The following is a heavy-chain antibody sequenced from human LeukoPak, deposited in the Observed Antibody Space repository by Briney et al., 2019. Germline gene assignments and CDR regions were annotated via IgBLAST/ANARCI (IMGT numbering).Heavy chain of an antibody. D-gene: IGHD2-15*01. Sequence: SETLSLTCAVYGGSFSGYYWSWIRQPPGKGLEWIGEINHSGSTNYNPSLKSRVTISVDTSKNQFSLKLSSVTAADTAVYYCARGIAIGYCSGGSCYPFDYWGQGTLVTVSS. J-gene: IGHJ4*02. V-gene: IGHV4-34*01. CDR3: ARGIAIGYCSGGSCYPFDY. CDR2: INHSGST. CDR1: GGSFSGYY.